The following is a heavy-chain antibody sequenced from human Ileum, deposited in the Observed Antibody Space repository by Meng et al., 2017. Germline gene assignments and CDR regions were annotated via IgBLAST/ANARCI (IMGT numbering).Heavy chain of an antibody. CDR2: MNPNSGNT. V-gene: IGHV1-8*01. CDR3: ARVPDTPMVYASGY. J-gene: IGHJ4*02. Sequence: ASVKVSCRASGYTFTSYDINWVRQATGQGLEWMGWMNPNSGNTGYAQKFQGRVTMTRNTSISTAYMELSSLRSEDTAVYYCARVPDTPMVYASGYWGQGTLVTVSS. D-gene: IGHD5-18*01. CDR1: GYTFTSYD.